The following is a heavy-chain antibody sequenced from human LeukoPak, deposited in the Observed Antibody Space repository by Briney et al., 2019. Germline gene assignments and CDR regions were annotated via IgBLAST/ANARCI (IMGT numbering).Heavy chain of an antibody. CDR1: GGSFSGYY. Sequence: ETLSLTCAVYGGSFSGYYWSWFRQPPGKGLEWIGEINHSGSTNYNPSLKSRVTISVDTSKNQFSLKLSSVTAADTAVYYCARTYYYGSGKGKYYNWFDPWGQGTLVTVSS. CDR3: ARTYYYGSGKGKYYNWFDP. CDR2: INHSGST. V-gene: IGHV4-34*01. J-gene: IGHJ5*02. D-gene: IGHD3-10*01.